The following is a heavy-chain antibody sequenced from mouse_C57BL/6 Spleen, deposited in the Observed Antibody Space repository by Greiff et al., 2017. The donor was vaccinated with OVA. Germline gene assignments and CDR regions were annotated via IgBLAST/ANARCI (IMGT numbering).Heavy chain of an antibody. CDR3: TRGGFDY. CDR1: GYTFTDYD. CDR2: IDPETGGT. V-gene: IGHV1-15*01. J-gene: IGHJ2*01. Sequence: QVQLQQSGAELVRPGASVTLSCKASGYTFTDYDMNWVKQTPVHGLEWIGAIDPETGGTAYNQKFKGKAILTADKSSSTAYMELRGRTAEDSAVYYCTRGGFDYWGQGTTLTVSS.